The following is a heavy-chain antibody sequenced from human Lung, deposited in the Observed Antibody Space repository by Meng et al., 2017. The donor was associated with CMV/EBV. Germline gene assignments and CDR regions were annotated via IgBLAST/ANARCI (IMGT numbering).Heavy chain of an antibody. Sequence: GGSLRLSCAASGFTFSGSAMHWVRQASGKGLEWVGSIRSKANRYATAYIESVKGRFTISRDDSRKTAYLQMSSLTTEDSAVYCCTRLSDVVDWGQGTLVTVSS. CDR1: GFTFSGSA. D-gene: IGHD5-12*01. V-gene: IGHV3-73*01. CDR2: IRSKANRYAT. CDR3: TRLSDVVD. J-gene: IGHJ4*02.